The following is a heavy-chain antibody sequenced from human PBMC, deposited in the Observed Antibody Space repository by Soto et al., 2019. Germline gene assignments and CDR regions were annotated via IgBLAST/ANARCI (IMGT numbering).Heavy chain of an antibody. D-gene: IGHD6-19*01. J-gene: IGHJ4*02. CDR3: AIQHPLDSSAWYN. V-gene: IGHV5-51*01. CDR2: IYPGDSDT. Sequence: PGESLKISCKASGYSFTNYWIGWVRQMPGKGLEWVGTIYPGDSDTRYSPSFQGQVTFSVDKSINTAYLHWTSLKASDTAIYYCAIQHPLDSSAWYNWGQGTLVTVS. CDR1: GYSFTNYW.